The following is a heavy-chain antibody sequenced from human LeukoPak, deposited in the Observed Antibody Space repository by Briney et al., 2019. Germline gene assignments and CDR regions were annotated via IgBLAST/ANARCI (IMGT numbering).Heavy chain of an antibody. CDR1: GYTFTGYY. D-gene: IGHD3-3*01. V-gene: IGHV1-2*02. CDR3: ARDDTIFGVVTYYYYYGMDV. J-gene: IGHJ6*02. CDR2: INPNSGGT. Sequence: ASVKVSCTASGYTFTGYYMHWVRPAPGQGLGWVGWINPNSGGTNYAQKFQGRVTMTRDTSISTAYMELSRLRSDDTAVYYCARDDTIFGVVTYYYYYGMDVWGQGTTVTVSS.